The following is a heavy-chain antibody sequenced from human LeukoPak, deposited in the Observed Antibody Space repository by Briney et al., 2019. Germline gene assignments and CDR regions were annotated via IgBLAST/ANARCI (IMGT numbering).Heavy chain of an antibody. CDR2: ISYDGSHK. V-gene: IGHV3-30*03. D-gene: IGHD3-22*01. CDR1: GFTFSSYG. Sequence: GGSLRLSCAASGFTFSSYGMHWVRQAPGKGLEWVAVISYDGSHKYYADSVKGRFTISRDNSMNTLYLQMNSLRAEDTAVYYCARGNYYDRSGLDYWGQGTLVTVSS. CDR3: ARGNYYDRSGLDY. J-gene: IGHJ4*02.